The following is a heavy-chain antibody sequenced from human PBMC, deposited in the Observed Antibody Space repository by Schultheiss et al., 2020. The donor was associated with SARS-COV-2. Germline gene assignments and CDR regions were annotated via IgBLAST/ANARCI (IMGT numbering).Heavy chain of an antibody. V-gene: IGHV3-30*04. Sequence: GGSLRLSCAASGFTFSSYAMHWVRQAPGKGLEWVAVISYDGSNKYYADSVKGRFTISRDNSKNTLYLQMNSLRAEDTAVYYCAKEREQHYFDYWGQGTLVTVSS. J-gene: IGHJ4*02. CDR2: ISYDGSNK. CDR3: AKEREQHYFDY. D-gene: IGHD1-26*01. CDR1: GFTFSSYA.